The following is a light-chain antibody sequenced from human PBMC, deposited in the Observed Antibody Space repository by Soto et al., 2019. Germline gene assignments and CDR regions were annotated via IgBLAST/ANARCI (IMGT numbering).Light chain of an antibody. CDR1: RGVGST. V-gene: IGKV3-15*01. J-gene: IGKJ4*01. CDR3: QHYKTWPLA. CDR2: DAY. Sequence: EIVMTQSPATLSVSPGERVTLSCRARRGVGSTLAWYRQQPGQAPRLLIYDAYIRATGVPARFSGSGSGTEFTLTISSLQSEDFAVYYCQHYKTWPLAFGGGTKVDI.